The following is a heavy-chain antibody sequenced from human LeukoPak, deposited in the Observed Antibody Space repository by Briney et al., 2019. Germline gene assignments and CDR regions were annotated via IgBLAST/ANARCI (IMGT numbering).Heavy chain of an antibody. Sequence: GESLKISCKDSGYSFTTYWIGWVRQMPGKGLEWMGIIYPGDSDTRYSPSFQGQVTFSADKSISTAYLQWSSLKASDTAMYYCGRHVHDSSGYYVDYWGQGTLVTVSS. CDR1: GYSFTTYW. J-gene: IGHJ4*02. D-gene: IGHD3-22*01. CDR2: IYPGDSDT. CDR3: GRHVHDSSGYYVDY. V-gene: IGHV5-51*01.